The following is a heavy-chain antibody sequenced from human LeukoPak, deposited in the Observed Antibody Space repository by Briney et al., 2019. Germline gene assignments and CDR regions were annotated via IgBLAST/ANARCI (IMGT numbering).Heavy chain of an antibody. CDR1: GYTFTAYY. Sequence: GASVKVSCKTSGYTFTAYYVHWVRQVPGQGLEWMGWINPNNGGTNYAQKFQGRVTMTSDTSISSAYMELTRLTSDDTAVYYCASLGLTIGFDHWGQRTLVTVSS. V-gene: IGHV1-2*02. CDR3: ASLGLTIGFDH. D-gene: IGHD3-10*01. CDR2: INPNNGGT. J-gene: IGHJ4*02.